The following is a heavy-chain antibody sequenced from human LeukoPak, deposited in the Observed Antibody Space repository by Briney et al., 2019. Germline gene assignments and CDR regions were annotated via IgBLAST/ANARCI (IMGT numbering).Heavy chain of an antibody. Sequence: PGGSLRLSCAAPGFTFSSYSMNWVRQAPGKGLEWVSSISSSSSYIYYADSVKGRFTISRDNAKNSLYLQMNSLRAEDTAVYYCARVANRYCSSTSCYADWYFDLWGRGTLVTVSS. J-gene: IGHJ2*01. CDR3: ARVANRYCSSTSCYADWYFDL. D-gene: IGHD2-2*01. CDR1: GFTFSSYS. CDR2: ISSSSSYI. V-gene: IGHV3-21*01.